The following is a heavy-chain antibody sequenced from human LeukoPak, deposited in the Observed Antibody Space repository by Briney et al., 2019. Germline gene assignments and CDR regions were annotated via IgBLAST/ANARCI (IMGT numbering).Heavy chain of an antibody. CDR3: AREGLIAVAGTSWFDP. Sequence: ASVKVSCKASGYTFTDFYIHWVRQAPGQGLEWMGWINTKTGGTNYAQKFQGRVTMTRDTSISTAYMELSRLRSDDTAVYYCAREGLIAVAGTSWFDPWGQGTLVTVSS. V-gene: IGHV1-2*02. CDR1: GYTFTDFY. CDR2: INTKTGGT. D-gene: IGHD6-19*01. J-gene: IGHJ5*02.